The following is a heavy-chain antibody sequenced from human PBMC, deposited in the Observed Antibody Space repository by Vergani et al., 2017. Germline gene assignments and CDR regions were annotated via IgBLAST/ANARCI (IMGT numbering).Heavy chain of an antibody. Sequence: QVQLQESGPGLVKPSQTLSLTCTVSGGSINSHNYYWSWIRQPPGKGLEWIGSIYHSGSTYYNPSPKSRVTISVDTSKNQFSLKLSSVTAADTAVYYCASGVIGYSSSWYDWFDPWGQGTLVTVSS. V-gene: IGHV4-39*07. CDR1: GGSINSHNYY. J-gene: IGHJ5*02. CDR2: IYHSGST. CDR3: ASGVIGYSSSWYDWFDP. D-gene: IGHD6-13*01.